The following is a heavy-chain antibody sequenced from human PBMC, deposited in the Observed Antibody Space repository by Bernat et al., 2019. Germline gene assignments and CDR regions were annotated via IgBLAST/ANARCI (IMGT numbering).Heavy chain of an antibody. Sequence: EVQLVESGGGLVQPGGSLRLSCAASGFSFSSYWMSWVRQAPGKGLEWVANIKQDGSEKYYVDSVKGRFTISRDNAEKSLYLQMNSLRVVDTAVYYCARADGVPGKYYYYGMDVWGQGTTVTVSS. V-gene: IGHV3-7*01. CDR2: IKQDGSEK. J-gene: IGHJ6*02. CDR1: GFSFSSYW. CDR3: ARADGVPGKYYYYGMDV. D-gene: IGHD5-24*01.